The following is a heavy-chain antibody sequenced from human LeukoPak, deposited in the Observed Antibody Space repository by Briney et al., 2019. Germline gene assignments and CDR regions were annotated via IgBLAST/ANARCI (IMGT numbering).Heavy chain of an antibody. V-gene: IGHV1-18*01. CDR3: ARRSGYNYYYMDV. CDR1: GYTFNSYG. D-gene: IGHD3-10*01. CDR2: ISTYTGNA. J-gene: IGHJ6*03. Sequence: GASVKVSCKASGYTFNSYGISWVRQAPGQGLEWMGWISTYTGNADYAQKLQGRVTMTTDTSTSTAYMELRSLRSDDTAVYYCARRSGYNYYYMDVWGKGTTVTVSS.